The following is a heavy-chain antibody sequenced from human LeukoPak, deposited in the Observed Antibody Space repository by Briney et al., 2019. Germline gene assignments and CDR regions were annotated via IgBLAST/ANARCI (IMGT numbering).Heavy chain of an antibody. CDR3: ARPMGSSDAFDI. CDR2: IYYSGST. CDR1: GGSISSSSYY. J-gene: IGHJ3*02. Sequence: PSETLSLTCTVSGGSISSSSYYWGWIRQPPGKGLEWIGSIYYSGSTYYNPSLKSRVTISVDTSKNQFSLKLSSVTAADTAVYYCARPMGSSDAFDIWGQGTMVTVSS. V-gene: IGHV4-39*01. D-gene: IGHD2-2*01.